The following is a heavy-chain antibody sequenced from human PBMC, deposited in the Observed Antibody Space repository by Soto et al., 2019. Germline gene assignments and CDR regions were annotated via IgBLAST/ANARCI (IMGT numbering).Heavy chain of an antibody. CDR3: PRGLLWFGEVLSYYYYYGMDV. Sequence: SETLSLTCTVSGGSISSSSYYWGWIRQPPGKGLEWIGSIYYSGSTYYNPSLKSRVTISVDTSKNQFSLKLSSVTAADTAVYYCPRGLLWFGEVLSYYYYYGMDVWGQGTTVTVSS. J-gene: IGHJ6*02. CDR2: IYYSGST. D-gene: IGHD3-10*01. V-gene: IGHV4-39*01. CDR1: GGSISSSSYY.